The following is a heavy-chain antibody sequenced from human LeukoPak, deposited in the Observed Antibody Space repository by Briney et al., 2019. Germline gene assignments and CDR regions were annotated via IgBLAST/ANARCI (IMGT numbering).Heavy chain of an antibody. V-gene: IGHV4-34*01. Sequence: PSETLSLTCAVYGGSFSGYYWSWIRQPPGKGLEWIGEINHSGSTNYNPSLKSRVTISVDTSKNQFSLKLSSVTAADTAVYYCARLETYYYDSSGYFWFDPWGQGTLVTVSS. CDR2: INHSGST. D-gene: IGHD3-22*01. CDR1: GGSFSGYY. CDR3: ARLETYYYDSSGYFWFDP. J-gene: IGHJ5*02.